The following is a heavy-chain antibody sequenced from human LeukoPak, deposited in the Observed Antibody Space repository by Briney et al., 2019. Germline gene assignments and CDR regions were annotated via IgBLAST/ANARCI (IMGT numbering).Heavy chain of an antibody. D-gene: IGHD6-19*01. V-gene: IGHV4-39*07. CDR1: GGSITSSIYY. CDR3: GRGYSSGWYGGVCFDY. CDR2: IYYSGST. Sequence: SETLSLTCTVSGGSITSSIYYWGWIRQPPGEGLEWIGSIYYSGSTYYNPALKTRVTISVDTSKNQFSLKLSSVTAADTAVYYCGRGYSSGWYGGVCFDYWGQGTLVTVSS. J-gene: IGHJ4*02.